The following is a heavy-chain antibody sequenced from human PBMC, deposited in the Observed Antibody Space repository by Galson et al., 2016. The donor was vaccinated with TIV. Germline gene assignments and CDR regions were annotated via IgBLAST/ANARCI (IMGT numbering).Heavy chain of an antibody. V-gene: IGHV1-69*05. CDR1: GGTFSKYA. D-gene: IGHD1-1*01. Sequence: SVKVSCKASGGTFSKYAISWVRQAPGQGLEWMGGIIPIFGTTNYAQKFQGRVTITTDEFTSTGYMDLSSLTSEDTAVYYCARGTGTTPYNYYGLDVWGQGTTVTVSS. CDR3: ARGTGTTPYNYYGLDV. J-gene: IGHJ6*02. CDR2: IIPIFGTT.